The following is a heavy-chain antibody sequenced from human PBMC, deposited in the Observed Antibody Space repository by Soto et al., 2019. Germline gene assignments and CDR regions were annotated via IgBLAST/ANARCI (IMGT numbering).Heavy chain of an antibody. D-gene: IGHD3-10*01. CDR1: GYSFTSFP. CDR3: ARGGGLDD. CDR2: INAANGYT. Sequence: QVQLVQSGAEVKKPGASVKVSCKASGYSFTSFPIHWVRQAPGQGLECMGWINAANGYTRYSQKFQGRVPITRDTSATTAYMDLSSLTSEDTAVYYCARGGGLDDWGQGTLITVSS. V-gene: IGHV1-3*01. J-gene: IGHJ4*02.